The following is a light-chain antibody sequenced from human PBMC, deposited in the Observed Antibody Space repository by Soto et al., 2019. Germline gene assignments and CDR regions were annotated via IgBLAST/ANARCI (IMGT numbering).Light chain of an antibody. CDR1: SSDVGGYNY. V-gene: IGLV2-14*03. CDR3: SSYTSSSTDV. CDR2: DVS. Sequence: QSALTQPASVSGSPGQSITISCTGTSSDVGGYNYVSGYQQHPGKAPKLMIYDVSNRPSGVSNRFSGSKSGNTASLTISGLQAEDEADYYCSSYTSSSTDVFGTGTKLTVL. J-gene: IGLJ1*01.